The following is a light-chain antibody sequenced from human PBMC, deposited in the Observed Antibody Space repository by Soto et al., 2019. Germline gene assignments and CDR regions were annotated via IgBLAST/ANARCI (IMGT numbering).Light chain of an antibody. Sequence: DIQMTQSLSSLSASVGDTVTITCRASQSISNSLSWYQQKPGKAPKFLIYVASTLQRGVPSRFCGSRTGTEFTLTISSLQPEDVATYYCQQTFSPPYTFGQGTKLEIK. V-gene: IGKV1-39*01. CDR3: QQTFSPPYT. CDR2: VAS. CDR1: QSISNS. J-gene: IGKJ2*01.